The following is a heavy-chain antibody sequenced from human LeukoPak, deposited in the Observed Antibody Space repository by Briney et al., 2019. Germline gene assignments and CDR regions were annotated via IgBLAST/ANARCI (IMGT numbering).Heavy chain of an antibody. D-gene: IGHD1-1*01. CDR3: ARGYPYDAFDI. CDR2: INSDGSST. CDR1: GFTFSSYW. J-gene: IGHJ3*02. Sequence: PGGSLRLSCAASGFTFSSYWVHWVRQAPGKGLVWVSRINSDGSSTSYADSVKGRFTISRDNAKNTLYLQMNSLRAEDTAAYYCARGYPYDAFDIWGQGTMVTVSS. V-gene: IGHV3-74*01.